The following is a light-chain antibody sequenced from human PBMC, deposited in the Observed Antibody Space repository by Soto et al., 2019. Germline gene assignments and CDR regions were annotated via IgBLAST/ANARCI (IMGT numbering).Light chain of an antibody. Sequence: EIVLTQSPGTLSLSPGERATLSCRASQSVSSSYLAWYQQKPGQAPRLLIYVASTRATGIPDRFSGSGSGTDFTLTISRLEPEDCAVYYCQQYGSSPPFTFGPGTKGDI. CDR2: VAS. CDR1: QSVSSSY. J-gene: IGKJ3*01. V-gene: IGKV3-20*01. CDR3: QQYGSSPPFT.